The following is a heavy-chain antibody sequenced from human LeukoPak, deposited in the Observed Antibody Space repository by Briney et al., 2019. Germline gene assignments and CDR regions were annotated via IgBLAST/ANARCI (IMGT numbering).Heavy chain of an antibody. V-gene: IGHV1-2*02. CDR2: INPHSGVT. Sequence: ASVKVSCKSSGYTFTGHYMHWVRQAPGQGLEWMGWINPHSGVTTFPQKFQGRVTMTMDTSISTTYMELNRLRSDDTAVYYCARDQVAATSAHNFDYWGQGTLVTVSS. CDR3: ARDQVAATSAHNFDY. D-gene: IGHD1-26*01. J-gene: IGHJ4*02. CDR1: GYTFTGHY.